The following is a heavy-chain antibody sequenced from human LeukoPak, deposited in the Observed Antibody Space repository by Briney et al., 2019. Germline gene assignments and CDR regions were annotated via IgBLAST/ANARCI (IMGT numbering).Heavy chain of an antibody. CDR2: IYSGGST. CDR3: ARDFGGLRYFDY. D-gene: IGHD5-12*01. V-gene: IGHV3-66*02. J-gene: IGHJ4*02. Sequence: GGSLRLSCAASGFTVSSNYMSWVRQAPGVGLEWVSVIYSGGSTYYADSVKGRFTISRGNSKNTLYLQMNSLRAEDTAVYYCARDFGGLRYFDYWGQGTLVTVSS. CDR1: GFTVSSNY.